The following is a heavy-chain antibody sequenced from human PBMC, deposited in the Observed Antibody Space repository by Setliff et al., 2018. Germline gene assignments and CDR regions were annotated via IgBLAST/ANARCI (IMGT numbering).Heavy chain of an antibody. CDR1: GGSVSNSGFF. CDR3: ARLPGYCNGGNCYGYYTFDI. D-gene: IGHD2-15*01. J-gene: IGHJ3*02. V-gene: IGHV4-39*01. Sequence: SETLSLTCTVSGGSVSNSGFFWGWLRQAPGKGLEWIGNIYDSGSSNYNASLKSRVIVSVDTSKNQFSLKLSSVTAADTAVYYCARLPGYCNGGNCYGYYTFDIWGQGTMVTVS. CDR2: IYDSGSS.